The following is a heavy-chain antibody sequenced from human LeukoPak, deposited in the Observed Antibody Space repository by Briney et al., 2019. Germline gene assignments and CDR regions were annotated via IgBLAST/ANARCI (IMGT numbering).Heavy chain of an antibody. D-gene: IGHD6-13*01. Sequence: PGGSLRLSCAASGFTFSSYWMSWVRQAPGKGLEWVGRIKSKTDGGTTDYAAPVKGRFTISRDNAKNRLYLQMNSLGAEDTAVYYCASTIGSAGTQYWGQGTLVTVSS. V-gene: IGHV3-15*05. CDR1: GFTFSSYW. CDR3: ASTIGSAGTQY. J-gene: IGHJ4*02. CDR2: IKSKTDGGTT.